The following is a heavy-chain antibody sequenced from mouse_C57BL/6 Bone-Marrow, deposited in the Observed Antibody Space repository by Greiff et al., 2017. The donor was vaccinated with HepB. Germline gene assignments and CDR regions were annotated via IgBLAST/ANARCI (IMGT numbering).Heavy chain of an antibody. CDR3: ATIYYGNYIDY. Sequence: QVQLQQSGAELVRPGSSVKLSCKASGYTFTSYWMHWVKQRPIQGLEWIGNIDPSDSETHYNQKFKDKATLTVDKSSSTAYMQLSSLTSEDSAVYYCATIYYGNYIDYWGQGTTLTVSS. CDR1: GYTFTSYW. V-gene: IGHV1-52*01. J-gene: IGHJ2*01. D-gene: IGHD2-1*01. CDR2: IDPSDSET.